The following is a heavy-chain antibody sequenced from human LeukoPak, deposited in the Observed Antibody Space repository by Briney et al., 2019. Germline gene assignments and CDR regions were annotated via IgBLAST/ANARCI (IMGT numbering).Heavy chain of an antibody. J-gene: IGHJ3*02. Sequence: PSETLSFTCTVSDGSISTSSYYWGWIRQPPGKGLEWIGSIYYSGGTYYNPSLKSRVTISVDTSKNQFSLKLSSVTAADTAVYYCARGQGGYNPKSAFDIWGQGTMVTVSS. CDR3: ARGQGGYNPKSAFDI. V-gene: IGHV4-39*07. CDR1: DGSISTSSYY. D-gene: IGHD5-24*01. CDR2: IYYSGGT.